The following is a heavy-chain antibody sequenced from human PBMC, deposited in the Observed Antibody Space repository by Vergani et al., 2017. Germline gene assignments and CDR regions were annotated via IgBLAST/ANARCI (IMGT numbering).Heavy chain of an antibody. CDR2: MNPNSGNT. J-gene: IGHJ4*02. CDR1: GYTFTTYD. V-gene: IGHV1-8*01. D-gene: IGHD4-17*01. Sequence: QVQLVQSGAEVKKPGASVKVSCKASGYTFTTYDINWVRQATGQGLEWMGWMNPNSGNTGYAQKFQGRVTMTRKTSITTAYMELSSLRSDDTAVYYCARAEGNYGDLPYDYWGQGTLVTVSS. CDR3: ARAEGNYGDLPYDY.